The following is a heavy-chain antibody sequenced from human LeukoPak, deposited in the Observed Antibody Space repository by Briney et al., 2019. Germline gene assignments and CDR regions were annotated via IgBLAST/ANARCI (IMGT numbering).Heavy chain of an antibody. D-gene: IGHD3-3*01. Sequence: GGSLRLSCAASGFTFSSYWMSWVRQAPGKGLQWVANIKQDGSEKYYVDSVKGRFTISRDTAKNSQYLQMNSLRAEDTAVYYCARLASGFPYYFDYWGQGTLVTVSS. J-gene: IGHJ4*02. CDR2: IKQDGSEK. CDR3: ARLASGFPYYFDY. CDR1: GFTFSSYW. V-gene: IGHV3-7*01.